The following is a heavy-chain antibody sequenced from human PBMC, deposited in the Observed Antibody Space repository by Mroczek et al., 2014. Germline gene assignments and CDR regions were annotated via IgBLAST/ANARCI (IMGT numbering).Heavy chain of an antibody. V-gene: IGHV4-59*01. CDR1: GGSISSYY. Sequence: QVQLQESGPGLVKPSETLSLTCTVSGGSISSYYWSWIRQPPGKGLEWIGYIYYSGSTNYNPSLKSRVTISVDTSKNQFSLKLSSVTAADTAVYYCARVYFPYVSDSSGSPYWYFDLWGRGTLVTVSS. CDR2: IYYSGST. D-gene: IGHD3-22*01. J-gene: IGHJ2*01. CDR3: ARVYFPYVSDSSGSPYWYFDL.